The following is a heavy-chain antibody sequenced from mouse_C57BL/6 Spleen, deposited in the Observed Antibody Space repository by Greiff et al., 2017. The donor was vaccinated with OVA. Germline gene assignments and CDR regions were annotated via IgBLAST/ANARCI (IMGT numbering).Heavy chain of an antibody. CDR2: IDPETGGT. D-gene: IGHD3-3*01. CDR3: TRGGRYFDV. V-gene: IGHV1-15*01. J-gene: IGHJ1*03. Sequence: VQGVESGAELVRPGASVTLSCKASGYTFTDYEMHWVKQTPVHGLEWIGAIDPETGGTAYNQKFKGKAILTADKSSSTAYMELRSLTSEDSAVYYCTRGGRYFDVWGTGTTVTVSS. CDR1: GYTFTDYE.